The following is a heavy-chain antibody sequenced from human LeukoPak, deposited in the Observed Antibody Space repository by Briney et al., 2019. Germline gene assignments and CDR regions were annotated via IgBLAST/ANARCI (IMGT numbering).Heavy chain of an antibody. CDR2: INHSGST. D-gene: IGHD2-21*02. Sequence: PSETLSLTCAVYGGSFSGYYWSWIRQPPGKGLEWIGEINHSGSTNYNPFLKSRVTISVDTSKNQFSLKLSSVTAADTAVYYCARRAPGYQNIVVVTGQESWFDPWGQGTLVTVSS. J-gene: IGHJ5*02. CDR1: GGSFSGYY. V-gene: IGHV4-34*01. CDR3: ARRAPGYQNIVVVTGQESWFDP.